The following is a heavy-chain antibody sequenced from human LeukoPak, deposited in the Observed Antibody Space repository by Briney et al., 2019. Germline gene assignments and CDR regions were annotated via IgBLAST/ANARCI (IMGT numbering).Heavy chain of an antibody. CDR2: ISGSSTYI. V-gene: IGHV3-21*01. Sequence: PGGSLRLSCAASGFTFSSYSMNWVRQAPGKGLEWVSSISGSSTYIYYADSVKGRFTISRDNAKNSLYLQMNSLRVEDTAVYYCARPAVAGLRAGGYDYWGQGTLVTVSS. J-gene: IGHJ4*02. CDR1: GFTFSSYS. D-gene: IGHD6-19*01. CDR3: ARPAVAGLRAGGYDY.